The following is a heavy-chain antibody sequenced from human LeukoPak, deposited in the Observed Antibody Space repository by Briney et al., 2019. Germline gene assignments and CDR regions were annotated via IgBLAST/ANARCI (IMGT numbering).Heavy chain of an antibody. CDR2: ISSSGSTI. CDR1: GFTFSDYY. Sequence: GGSLRLSCAASGFTFSDYYMSWIRQAPGKGLEWVSYISSSGSTIYYADSVKGRFTISRDNAKNSLYLQMNSLRAEDTAVCYCARDPPSGEQQLVGVYDYWGQGTLVTVSS. V-gene: IGHV3-11*01. CDR3: ARDPPSGEQQLVGVYDY. D-gene: IGHD6-13*01. J-gene: IGHJ4*02.